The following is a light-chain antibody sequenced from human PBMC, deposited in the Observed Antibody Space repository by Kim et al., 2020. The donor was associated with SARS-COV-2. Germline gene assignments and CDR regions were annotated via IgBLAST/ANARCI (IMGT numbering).Light chain of an antibody. CDR2: DVT. Sequence: GQSITISCTGTRIDVGRYNYVSWYQQHPGRAPKLVIYDVTRRPSGVSSRFSGSKSGNTASLTISGLQAEDEADYSCSSFTSNITYVFGTGTKVTVL. V-gene: IGLV2-14*03. J-gene: IGLJ1*01. CDR3: SSFTSNITYV. CDR1: RIDVGRYNY.